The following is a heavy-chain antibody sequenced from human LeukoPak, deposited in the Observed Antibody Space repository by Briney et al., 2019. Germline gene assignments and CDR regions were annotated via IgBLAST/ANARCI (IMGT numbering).Heavy chain of an antibody. CDR3: ARGGYTGTSFNY. CDR2: ISYSGST. V-gene: IGHV4-59*08. Sequence: SETLSLTCTVCNGSINNYYWSWIRQPPGKGLEWIGYISYSGSTNYSPSLKSRVTISVDSSKHQFSLKLNSVTAADTAVYYCARGGYTGTSFNYWGQGTLVTVSS. CDR1: NGSINNYY. J-gene: IGHJ4*02. D-gene: IGHD5-12*01.